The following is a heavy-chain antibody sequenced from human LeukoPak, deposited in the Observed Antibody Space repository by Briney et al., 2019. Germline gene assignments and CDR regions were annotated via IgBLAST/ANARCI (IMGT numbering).Heavy chain of an antibody. CDR1: GGSVSTYH. J-gene: IGHJ4*02. CDR3: ARVRGGYDAIDH. Sequence: SETLSLTCTVSGGSVSTYHWGWIRQPPGKGLEWIGYSYYTGSTNYNPSLTGRVTISVDISKNQFSLKLISVAAADTAVYHCARVRGGYDAIDHWGQGTLVTVSS. V-gene: IGHV4-59*02. D-gene: IGHD5-12*01. CDR2: SYYTGST.